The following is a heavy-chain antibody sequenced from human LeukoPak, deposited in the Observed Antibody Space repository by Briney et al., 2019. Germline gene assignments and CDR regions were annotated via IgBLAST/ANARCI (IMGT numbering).Heavy chain of an antibody. Sequence: SETLSLTCTVSGGSISSSSYYWGWIRQPPGKGVEFIGNIYYTGGTYYNPSLKSRVTISVDTSKSQISLRLSSVTAADTAVYYCARLAGDYFDYWGQGTLVTVSS. V-gene: IGHV4-39*01. CDR2: IYYTGGT. CDR1: GGSISSSSYY. J-gene: IGHJ4*02. CDR3: ARLAGDYFDY. D-gene: IGHD6-19*01.